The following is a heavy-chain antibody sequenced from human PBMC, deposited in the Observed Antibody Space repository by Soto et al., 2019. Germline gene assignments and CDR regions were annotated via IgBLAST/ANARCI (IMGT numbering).Heavy chain of an antibody. CDR2: IHNDGSRT. CDR1: GFTFSYYW. J-gene: IGHJ3*01. CDR3: ARGDRGAFDL. D-gene: IGHD1-26*01. Sequence: EVQLVESGGGLVQPGESLRLSCAASGFTFSYYWMHWVRQTPGKGLLWVSHIHNDGSRTTYADSVKGRFTISRDNARNTVYLQMSSLRDEDTAVYYCARGDRGAFDLWGQGTAVTVSS. V-gene: IGHV3-74*03.